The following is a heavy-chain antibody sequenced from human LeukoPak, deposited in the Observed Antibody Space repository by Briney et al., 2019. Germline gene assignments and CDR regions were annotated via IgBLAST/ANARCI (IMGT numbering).Heavy chain of an antibody. D-gene: IGHD3-22*01. V-gene: IGHV4-59*08. J-gene: IGHJ4*02. CDR3: ARVPHSVEGSMKAVFIHYFDY. Sequence: PSETLSLTCTVSGGSISSYYWSWIRQPPGKGLEWIGGIDHSGNTHYNPSLKNRVTISVDTSENEFSLKLSSVTATDTAVYYCARVPHSVEGSMKAVFIHYFDYWGQGSLVTVSS. CDR1: GGSISSYY. CDR2: IDHSGNT.